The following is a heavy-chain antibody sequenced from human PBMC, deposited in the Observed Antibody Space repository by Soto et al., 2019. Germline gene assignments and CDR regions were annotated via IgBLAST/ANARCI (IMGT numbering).Heavy chain of an antibody. V-gene: IGHV1-69*06. D-gene: IGHD6-6*01. J-gene: IGHJ5*02. Sequence: ASVKVSCKASGGTFSSYAISWVRQAPGQGLEWMGGIIPIFGTANYAQKFQGRVTITEDTSTDTAYMELSSLRSEDTAVYYCATPQDAGQLETASNWFDPWGQGTLVTVSS. CDR3: ATPQDAGQLETASNWFDP. CDR1: GGTFSSYA. CDR2: IIPIFGTA.